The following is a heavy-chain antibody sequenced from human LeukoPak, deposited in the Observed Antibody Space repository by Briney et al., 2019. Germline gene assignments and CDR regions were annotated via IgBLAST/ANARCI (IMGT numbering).Heavy chain of an antibody. J-gene: IGHJ6*03. V-gene: IGHV4-4*07. CDR3: ARSYGWGRRVSYCYMDV. CDR1: GGSISSYY. Sequence: SETLSLTCTVSGGSISSYYWSWIRQPAGKRLEWIGRIYTSGSTNYNPSLTSRVTMSVGTSKNQFSLKLSSVTAADTAVYYCARSYGWGRRVSYCYMDVWGKGTTVTVSS. D-gene: IGHD3-10*01. CDR2: IYTSGST.